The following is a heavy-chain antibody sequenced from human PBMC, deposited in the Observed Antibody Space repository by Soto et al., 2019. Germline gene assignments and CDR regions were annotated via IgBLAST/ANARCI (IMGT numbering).Heavy chain of an antibody. CDR1: GFTFSSYG. V-gene: IGHV3-30*18. Sequence: QVQLVESGGGVVQPGRSLRLSCAASGFTFSSYGMHWVRQAPGKGLEWVAVISYDGSNKYYADSVKGRFTISRDNSKNTLYLQMNSLRAEDTAVYYCANQRWYYDSSGYYPIDYYGMDVWGQGTTVTVSS. CDR3: ANQRWYYDSSGYYPIDYYGMDV. D-gene: IGHD3-22*01. CDR2: ISYDGSNK. J-gene: IGHJ6*02.